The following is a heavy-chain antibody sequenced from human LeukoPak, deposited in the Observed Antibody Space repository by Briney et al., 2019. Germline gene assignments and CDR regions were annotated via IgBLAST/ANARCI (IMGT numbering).Heavy chain of an antibody. V-gene: IGHV1-69*13. CDR2: IIPIFGAA. Sequence: GASVKVSCKASGGTFSSYAISWVRQAPGQGLEWMGGIIPIFGAANYAQKLQGRVTIPADESTSTAYMELSSLRSEDTAVYYCATPRSPDWYFDLWGRGTLVTVSS. CDR1: GGTFSSYA. CDR3: ATPRSPDWYFDL. J-gene: IGHJ2*01.